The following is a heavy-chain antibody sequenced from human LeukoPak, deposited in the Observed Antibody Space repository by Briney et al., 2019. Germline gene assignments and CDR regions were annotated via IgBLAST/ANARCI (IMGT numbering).Heavy chain of an antibody. CDR2: IYYSGSA. J-gene: IGHJ4*02. Sequence: KTSETLSLTCTVSGGSISSYYWSWIRQPPGKGLEWIGYIYYSGSASYNPSLKSRVTVSVDTSNNHFSLRLRSVTAADTAVYYCARDLGTGSYYLDYWGQGTLVTVSS. V-gene: IGHV4-59*01. D-gene: IGHD6-19*01. CDR1: GGSISSYY. CDR3: ARDLGTGSYYLDY.